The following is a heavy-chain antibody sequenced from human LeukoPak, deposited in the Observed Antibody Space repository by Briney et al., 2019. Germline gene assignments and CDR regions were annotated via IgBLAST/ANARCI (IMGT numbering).Heavy chain of an antibody. D-gene: IGHD3-16*02. CDR3: ARVLDYVWGSYRYTLDY. V-gene: IGHV3-21*01. CDR1: GFTFSSYS. Sequence: GGSLRLSCAASGFTFSSYSMNWVRQAPGKGLEWVSSISSSSSYIYYADSVKGRFTISRDNAKNSLYLQMNSLRAEDTAVYYCARVLDYVWGSYRYTLDYWGQGTLVTVSS. J-gene: IGHJ4*02. CDR2: ISSSSSYI.